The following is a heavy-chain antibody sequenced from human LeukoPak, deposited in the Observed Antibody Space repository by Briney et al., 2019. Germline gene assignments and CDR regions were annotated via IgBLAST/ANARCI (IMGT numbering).Heavy chain of an antibody. CDR2: LNPMSGAT. Sequence: ASVKDSCKAPGYTFSDYYMHWVRQAPGQGGEGMGWLNPMSGATNIAQKFRGRVTMTRDTSISTTYMELSRLRSDDTAVYYCVRDLGFCSGGSCGSMTTVTSYDYWGQGTLVIVSS. CDR3: VRDLGFCSGGSCGSMTTVTSYDY. V-gene: IGHV1-2*02. CDR1: GYTFSDYY. J-gene: IGHJ4*02. D-gene: IGHD2-15*01.